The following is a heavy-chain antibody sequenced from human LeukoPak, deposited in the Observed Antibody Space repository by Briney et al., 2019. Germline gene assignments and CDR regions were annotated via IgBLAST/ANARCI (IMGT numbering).Heavy chain of an antibody. CDR3: ARDSGSGYSYGQFDY. CDR2: IYYSGST. CDR1: GGSISSYY. V-gene: IGHV4-59*12. Sequence: PSETLSLTCTVSGGSISSYYWSWIRQPPGKGLEWIGYIYYSGSTNYNPSLKSRVTISVDTSKNQFSLKLSSVTAADTAVYYCARDSGSGYSYGQFDYWGQGTLVTVSS. D-gene: IGHD5-18*01. J-gene: IGHJ4*02.